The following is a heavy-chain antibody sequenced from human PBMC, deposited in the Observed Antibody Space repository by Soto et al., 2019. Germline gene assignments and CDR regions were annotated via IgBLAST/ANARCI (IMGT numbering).Heavy chain of an antibody. D-gene: IGHD4-17*01. CDR2: INAGNGDT. V-gene: IGHV1-3*01. J-gene: IGHJ4*02. CDR3: ARDRWVTTLTFDK. Sequence: QVQFVQSGAEVKKPGASVKVSCKASGYTFADYAIHWVRQAPGQSLVWMGWINAGNGDTKYSQKFQGRVTLTTDTSASTAYMDINSLTTDDTAVYYCARDRWVTTLTFDKWGQGTLVIVSS. CDR1: GYTFADYA.